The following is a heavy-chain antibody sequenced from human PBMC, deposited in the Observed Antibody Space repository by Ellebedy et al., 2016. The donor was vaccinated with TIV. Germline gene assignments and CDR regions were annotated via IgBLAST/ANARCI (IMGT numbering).Heavy chain of an antibody. D-gene: IGHD3-16*02. CDR1: GYTFTSYG. Sequence: AASVKVSCKASGYTFTSYGISWVRQAPGQGLEWMGWISAYNGNTNYAQKLQGRVTMTTDTSTSTAYMDLRSLRSDDTAVYYCARDQGDDYVWGSYLDYWGQGTLVTVSS. CDR2: ISAYNGNT. V-gene: IGHV1-18*01. CDR3: ARDQGDDYVWGSYLDY. J-gene: IGHJ4*02.